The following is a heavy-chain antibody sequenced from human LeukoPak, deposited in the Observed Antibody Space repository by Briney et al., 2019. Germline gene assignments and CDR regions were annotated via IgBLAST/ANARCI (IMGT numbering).Heavy chain of an antibody. Sequence: GGSLRLSCAASGFTFSSYGMHWVRQAPGKGLEWVSAVSSTGGTTYYADSVKGRFTISRDNSKNPLYLQMNSLRAEDTAVYYCAKMGYCGGACYRSYFHYWGQGTLVTVSS. J-gene: IGHJ4*02. D-gene: IGHD2-21*02. V-gene: IGHV3-23*01. CDR1: GFTFSSYG. CDR2: VSSTGGTT. CDR3: AKMGYCGGACYRSYFHY.